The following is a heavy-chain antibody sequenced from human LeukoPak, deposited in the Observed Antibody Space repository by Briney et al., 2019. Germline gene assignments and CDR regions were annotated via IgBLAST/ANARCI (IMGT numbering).Heavy chain of an antibody. CDR3: ARENEQQHLAFDI. CDR2: IKQDGSEK. D-gene: IGHD6-13*01. J-gene: IGHJ3*02. V-gene: IGHV3-7*01. CDR1: GFTFSSYT. Sequence: GGSLRLSCAASGFTFSSYTMSWVRQAPGKGLEWVANIKQDGSEKYYVDSVKGRFTISRDNAKNSLYLQMNSLRAEDTAVYYCARENEQQHLAFDIWGQGTMVTVSS.